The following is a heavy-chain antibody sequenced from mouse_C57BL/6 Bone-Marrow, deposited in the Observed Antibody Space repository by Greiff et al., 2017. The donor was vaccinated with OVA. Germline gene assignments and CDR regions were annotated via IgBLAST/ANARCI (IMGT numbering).Heavy chain of an antibody. Sequence: VQLVESGAELARPGASVKMSCKASGYTFTSYTMHWVKQRPGQGLEWIGYINPSSGYTKYNQKFKDKATLTADKSSSTAYMQLSSLTSEDSAVYYCARSGPDCDYWGQGTTLTVSS. CDR2: INPSSGYT. J-gene: IGHJ2*01. CDR3: ARSGPDCDY. CDR1: GYTFTSYT. V-gene: IGHV1-4*01.